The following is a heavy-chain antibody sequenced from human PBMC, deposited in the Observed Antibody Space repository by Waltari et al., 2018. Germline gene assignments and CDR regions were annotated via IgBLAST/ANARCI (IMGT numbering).Heavy chain of an antibody. J-gene: IGHJ4*02. V-gene: IGHV3-23*04. CDR1: GFAFSTYA. D-gene: IGHD2-15*01. Sequence: EVQLVESGGGLHQPGGSLRLSCAASGFAFSTYAMSWVRQTPGKGLEWVSAISGSAAGTYPADSVKGRFTISRDNSKSTLYLQMNSLRAEDTAIYYCAKATVGSCRGRKCYSLDYWGQGTLVTVSS. CDR3: AKATVGSCRGRKCYSLDY. CDR2: ISGSAAGT.